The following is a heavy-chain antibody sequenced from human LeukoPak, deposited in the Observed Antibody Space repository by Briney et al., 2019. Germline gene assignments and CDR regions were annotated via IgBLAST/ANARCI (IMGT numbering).Heavy chain of an antibody. V-gene: IGHV4-61*01. Sequence: SETLSLTCTVSGGSVSSGSYYWSWIRQPPGKGLEWIGYIYYSGSTNYNPSLKSRVTISVDTSKNQFSLKLSSVTAADTAVYYCARDGGPVAGTTRWNYYCGMDVWGKGTTVTVSS. J-gene: IGHJ6*04. CDR1: GGSVSSGSYY. CDR2: IYYSGST. CDR3: ARDGGPVAGTTRWNYYCGMDV. D-gene: IGHD6-19*01.